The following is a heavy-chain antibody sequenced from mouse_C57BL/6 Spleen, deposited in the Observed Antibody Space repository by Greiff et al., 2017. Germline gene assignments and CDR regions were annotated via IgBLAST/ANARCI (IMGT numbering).Heavy chain of an antibody. Sequence: VKLVESGAELVRPGASVTLSCKASGYTFTDYEMHWVKQTPVHGLDWIGAIDPETGGTAYNQKFKGKAILTADKSSSKAYMELRSLTSEDSAVYYCTRWGSWYFDVWGTGTTVTVSS. CDR3: TRWGSWYFDV. CDR2: IDPETGGT. J-gene: IGHJ1*03. V-gene: IGHV1-15*01. CDR1: GYTFTDYE. D-gene: IGHD3-1*01.